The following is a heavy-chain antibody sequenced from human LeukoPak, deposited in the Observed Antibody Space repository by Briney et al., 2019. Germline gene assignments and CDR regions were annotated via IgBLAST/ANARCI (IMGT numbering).Heavy chain of an antibody. J-gene: IGHJ6*03. Sequence: PGRSLRLSCVASGFTFNYHTMNWVRQAPGKGLEWVSSISNSNSYINYADSVKGRFTISRDNTKKSLFLQMNSLRAEDTAVYYCAREGLTDVIAMDVWGKGTTVTVSS. CDR2: ISNSNSYI. CDR3: AREGLTDVIAMDV. CDR1: GFTFNYHT. V-gene: IGHV3-21*01. D-gene: IGHD3-9*01.